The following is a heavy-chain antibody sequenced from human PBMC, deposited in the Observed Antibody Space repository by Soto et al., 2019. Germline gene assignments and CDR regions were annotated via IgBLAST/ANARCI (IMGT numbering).Heavy chain of an antibody. CDR3: ARVGITMIVVVIADDAFDI. J-gene: IGHJ3*02. CDR2: INPSGGYT. V-gene: IGHV1-46*01. Sequence: ASVKVSCKASGYTFSSYYMNWVRQAPGQGLEWLGIINPSGGYTTYAQRFLGRVTMTSDTSTSTAYMELRSLRSDDTAVYYCARVGITMIVVVIADDAFDIWGQGTMVTVSS. CDR1: GYTFSSYY. D-gene: IGHD3-22*01.